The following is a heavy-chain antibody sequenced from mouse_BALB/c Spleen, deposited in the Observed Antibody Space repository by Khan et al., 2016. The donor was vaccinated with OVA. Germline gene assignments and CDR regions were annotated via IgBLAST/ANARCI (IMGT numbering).Heavy chain of an antibody. CDR1: GYSITSGYG. CDR2: ISYSGST. CDR3: AITARIKY. Sequence: EVQLQESGPGLVKPSQSLSLTCTVTGYSITSGYGWNWIRKFPGNKLEWMGYISYSGSTNYNPSLKSRISITRDPSKNPFFLQLNSLTTDDTATYYCAITARIKYWGQGTTLTVSS. V-gene: IGHV3-2*02. D-gene: IGHD1-2*01. J-gene: IGHJ2*01.